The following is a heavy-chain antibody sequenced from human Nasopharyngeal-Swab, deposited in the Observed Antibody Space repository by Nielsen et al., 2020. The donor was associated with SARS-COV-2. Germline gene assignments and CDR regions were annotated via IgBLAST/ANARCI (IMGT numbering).Heavy chain of an antibody. CDR2: MNPNSGNT. CDR3: ARGHQYQLLFHYYYYMDV. CDR1: GYTFTSYD. J-gene: IGHJ6*03. Sequence: ASVKVSCKASGYTFTSYDINWVRQATGQGLEWMGWMNPNSGNTGYAQKFQGRVTMTRNTSIGTAYMELSSLRSEDTAVYYCARGHQYQLLFHYYYYMDVWGKGTTVTVSS. V-gene: IGHV1-8*01. D-gene: IGHD2-2*01.